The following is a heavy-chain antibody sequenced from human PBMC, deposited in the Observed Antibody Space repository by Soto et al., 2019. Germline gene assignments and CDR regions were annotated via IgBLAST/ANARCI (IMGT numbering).Heavy chain of an antibody. V-gene: IGHV3-74*01. CDR1: GFTFSSYW. CDR3: ARSLFARRDLAPISSYYSMDV. CDR2: INTDGSST. Sequence: WGSLSLSCAASGFTFSSYWLHWVRQAPGKGLVWVSRINTDGSSTTYSDSVKGRFTISRDDAKNTLYLQMHSLRAEDIAVYHCARSLFARRDLAPISSYYSMDVWGQGTTVTVSS. D-gene: IGHD2-21*01. J-gene: IGHJ6*02.